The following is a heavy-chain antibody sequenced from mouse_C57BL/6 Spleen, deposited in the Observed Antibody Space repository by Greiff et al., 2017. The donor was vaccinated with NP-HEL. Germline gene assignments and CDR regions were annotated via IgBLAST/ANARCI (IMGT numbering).Heavy chain of an antibody. J-gene: IGHJ3*01. Sequence: EVQLQQSGAELVRPGASVKLSCTASGFNIKDDYMHWVKQRPEQGLEWIGWIDPENGDTEYASKFQGKATITADTSSNTAYLQLSSLTSEDTAVYYCTTNWDGWFAYWGQGTLGTVSA. D-gene: IGHD4-1*01. CDR2: IDPENGDT. CDR3: TTNWDGWFAY. CDR1: GFNIKDDY. V-gene: IGHV14-4*01.